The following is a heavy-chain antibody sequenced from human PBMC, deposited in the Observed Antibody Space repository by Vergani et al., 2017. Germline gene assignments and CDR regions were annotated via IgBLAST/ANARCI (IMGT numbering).Heavy chain of an antibody. CDR2: IYSTVNT. Sequence: QVQLQESGPGLVKPSQTLSLTCSVSGDSISSGVYSWNWIRQHPGKGLEWIGYIYSTVNTYHNPSLRRRINMSADTSKNQFSLKLNSVTATETSMYYCARMGGYDEGDAFRIGYFDSWGPGILVTVSS. J-gene: IGHJ4*02. D-gene: IGHD3-22*01. CDR3: ARMGGYDEGDAFRIGYFDS. CDR1: GDSISSGVYS. V-gene: IGHV4-31*03.